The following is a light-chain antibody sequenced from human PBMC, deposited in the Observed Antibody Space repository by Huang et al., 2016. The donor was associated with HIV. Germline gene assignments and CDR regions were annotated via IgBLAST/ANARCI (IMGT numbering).Light chain of an antibody. Sequence: DIQMTQPPSSPSASVGVRVTITCRASQRIKKYLNCYQQKPGKAPKRLLYCASSLHSGGRARFSRSGCGANFTLTISSLQHEDFAAYYCQQSYSTLLFTFGPGTKVDI. J-gene: IGKJ3*01. V-gene: IGKV1-39*01. CDR2: CAS. CDR1: QRIKKY. CDR3: QQSYSTLLFT.